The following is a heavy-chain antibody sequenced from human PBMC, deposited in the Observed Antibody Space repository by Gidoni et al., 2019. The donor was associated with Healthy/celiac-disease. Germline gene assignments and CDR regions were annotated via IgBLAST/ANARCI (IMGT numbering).Heavy chain of an antibody. J-gene: IGHJ4*02. D-gene: IGHD3-22*01. Sequence: EVQLVESGGGLVQPGGSLRAACAASGFTVRSNYLSWVRQAPGKRLEWVSVIYSGGITYYADSVKGRFTISRDNSKNTLYLQMNSLRAEDTAVYYCARDGGGDDSSGYYYDSLDYWGQGTLVTVSS. CDR1: GFTVRSNY. CDR3: ARDGGGDDSSGYYYDSLDY. V-gene: IGHV3-66*01. CDR2: IYSGGIT.